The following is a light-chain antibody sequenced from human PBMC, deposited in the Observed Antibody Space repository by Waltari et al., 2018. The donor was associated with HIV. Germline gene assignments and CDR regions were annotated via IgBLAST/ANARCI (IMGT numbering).Light chain of an antibody. CDR2: AVK. CDR1: SSDVGASDY. Sequence: QSALTQPASVSGSPGQSISISCSGTSSDVGASDYVSWYHQHPGDAPPLILYAVKKRPSGISNRFSGSKSGNTASLTISGLQVEDEAHYYCSSYSASGTLVLFGGGTRLTVL. CDR3: SSYSASGTLVL. V-gene: IGLV2-14*01. J-gene: IGLJ2*01.